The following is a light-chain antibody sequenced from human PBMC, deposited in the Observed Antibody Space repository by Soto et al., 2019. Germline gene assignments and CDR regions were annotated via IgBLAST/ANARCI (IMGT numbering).Light chain of an antibody. Sequence: DIQMTQSPSSLSAFVGARVTITCRASQTITNYLNWYQQKPGRAPKLLIYAASSLQSGVPSRFSGSGSGTDFTLTISSLQPEDFATYYCQQSYSTPHTFGGGTKVDIK. J-gene: IGKJ4*01. CDR1: QTITNY. CDR2: AAS. V-gene: IGKV1-39*01. CDR3: QQSYSTPHT.